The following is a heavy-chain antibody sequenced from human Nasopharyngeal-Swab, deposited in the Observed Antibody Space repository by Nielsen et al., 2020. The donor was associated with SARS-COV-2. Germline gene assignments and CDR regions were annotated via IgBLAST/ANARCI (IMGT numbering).Heavy chain of an antibody. CDR2: ISSSSSYI. D-gene: IGHD3-10*01. Sequence: GGSLRLSCVASGFTFSSYNMNWVRQAPGKGLEWVSCISSSSSYIYYEDSVKGRFTISRDNAENSLYLQMNSLRAEDTAVYYCAAYYASGSYSSGSSNYYCYGKDVWGRGTTVTVSS. J-gene: IGHJ6*02. CDR1: GFTFSSYN. CDR3: AAYYASGSYSSGSSNYYCYGKDV. V-gene: IGHV3-21*01.